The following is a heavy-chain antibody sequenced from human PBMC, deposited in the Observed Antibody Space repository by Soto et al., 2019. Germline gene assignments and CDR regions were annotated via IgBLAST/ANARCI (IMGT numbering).Heavy chain of an antibody. CDR2: IGTQHDT. CDR3: ARQASYWHGGGGWFDP. V-gene: IGHV3-13*01. CDR1: GFTFSAYD. J-gene: IGHJ5*02. Sequence: EVQLVESGGGLVQPGGSLRLSCAASGFTFSAYDMHWVRQATGKGLEWVSAIGTQHDTYYPDSVKGRFTISRENAKNSLYLQMNSQRGGDTAVYYCARQASYWHGGGGWFDPWGQGTLVTVSS. D-gene: IGHD2-8*02.